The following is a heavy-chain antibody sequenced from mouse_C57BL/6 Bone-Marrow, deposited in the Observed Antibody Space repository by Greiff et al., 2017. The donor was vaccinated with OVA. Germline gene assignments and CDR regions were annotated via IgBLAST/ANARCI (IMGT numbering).Heavy chain of an antibody. Sequence: DVMLVESGGGLVQPGESLKFSCESNEYEFPSHDMSWVRKTPEKRLELVAAINSDGGSTYYPATMERRFIISRDNTKKTLYLQMSSLRSEDTALYYCARHGDYGSPFAYWGQGTLVTVSA. V-gene: IGHV5-2*01. CDR3: ARHGDYGSPFAY. CDR2: INSDGGST. CDR1: EYEFPSHD. D-gene: IGHD1-1*01. J-gene: IGHJ3*01.